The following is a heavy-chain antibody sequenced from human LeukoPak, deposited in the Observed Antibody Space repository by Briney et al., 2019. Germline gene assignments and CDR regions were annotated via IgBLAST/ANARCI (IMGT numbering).Heavy chain of an antibody. V-gene: IGHV4-39*01. D-gene: IGHD3-16*02. CDR2: IYYSGST. CDR1: GGSISSSSYY. Sequence: SETLSLTCTVSGGSISSSSYYWGWIRQPPGKGLEWIGSIYYSGSTYYNPSLKSRVTISVDTSKSQFSLRLSSVTAADTAVYYCARTPYYDYVSGSYRYELYYFDYWGQGTLATVSS. CDR3: ARTPYYDYVSGSYRYELYYFDY. J-gene: IGHJ4*02.